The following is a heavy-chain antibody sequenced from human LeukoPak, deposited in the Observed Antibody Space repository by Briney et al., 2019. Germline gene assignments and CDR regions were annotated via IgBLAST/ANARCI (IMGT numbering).Heavy chain of an antibody. J-gene: IGHJ4*02. CDR3: ARGRIVIAPHDY. D-gene: IGHD3-22*01. Sequence: PGRSLRLSCAASGFTFSSYAMHWVRKAPGKGLEWVAVISYDGSNKYYADSVKGRFTISRDNSKNTLYLQMNSLRAEDTAVYYCARGRIVIAPHDYWGQGTLVTVSS. CDR2: ISYDGSNK. CDR1: GFTFSSYA. V-gene: IGHV3-30-3*01.